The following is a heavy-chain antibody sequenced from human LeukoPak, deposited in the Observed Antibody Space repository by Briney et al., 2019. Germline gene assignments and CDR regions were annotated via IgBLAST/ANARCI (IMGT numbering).Heavy chain of an antibody. J-gene: IGHJ4*02. CDR2: ISYDGSNK. D-gene: IGHD4-23*01. CDR3: ARDTGGGSFDF. CDR1: GFTFSSYA. Sequence: GGSLRLSCAASGFTFSSYAMHWVRQAPGKGLEWVAVISYDGSNKYYADSVKGRFTISRDNAKNSLYVQMNSLRAEDTAVYYCARDTGGGSFDFWGQGTLVTVSS. V-gene: IGHV3-30-3*01.